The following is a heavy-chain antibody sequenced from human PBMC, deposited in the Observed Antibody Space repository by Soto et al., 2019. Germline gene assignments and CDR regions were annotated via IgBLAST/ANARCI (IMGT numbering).Heavy chain of an antibody. Sequence: QVQLQESGPGLVKPSETLSLTCSVSGGSISFYNWNWIRQSPGKGLEWIGYIYHSGRTNCNPSLKSRVTISVDTSKNQFSLQLSSVTAADTAVYYCAKGDSTTHGDSFDIWGQGTMVTVSP. J-gene: IGHJ3*02. CDR1: GGSISFYN. V-gene: IGHV4-59*01. CDR2: IYHSGRT. D-gene: IGHD6-13*01. CDR3: AKGDSTTHGDSFDI.